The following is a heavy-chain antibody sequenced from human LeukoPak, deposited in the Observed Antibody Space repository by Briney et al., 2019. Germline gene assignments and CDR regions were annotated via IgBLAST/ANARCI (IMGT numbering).Heavy chain of an antibody. Sequence: PSETLSLTCTVSGGSVSSSGSYWSWIRQPPGKGLEWIGYIYYSGSTYYNPSLKSRVTISVDTSKNQFSLKLSSVTAADTAVYYCARDQGTIFGVWGQGTTVTVSS. J-gene: IGHJ6*02. CDR1: GGSVSSSGSY. V-gene: IGHV4-31*03. CDR2: IYYSGST. D-gene: IGHD3-3*01. CDR3: ARDQGTIFGV.